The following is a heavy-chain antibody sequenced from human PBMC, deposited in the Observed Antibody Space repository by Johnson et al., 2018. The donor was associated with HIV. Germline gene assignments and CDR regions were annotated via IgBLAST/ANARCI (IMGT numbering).Heavy chain of an antibody. CDR1: GFTFSSYG. J-gene: IGHJ3*02. V-gene: IGHV3-33*06. CDR2: IWYDGSNK. CDR3: AKVGATVITPRGEAFDI. D-gene: IGHD4-23*01. Sequence: QEKLVESGGGVVQPGRSLRLSCAAYGFTFSSYGMHWVRQAPDKGLEWVAVIWYDGSNKYYADYVKGRFTISRDNSKNTLYLQMNSLRAEYTAVYYCAKVGATVITPRGEAFDIWGQGTMVTVSS.